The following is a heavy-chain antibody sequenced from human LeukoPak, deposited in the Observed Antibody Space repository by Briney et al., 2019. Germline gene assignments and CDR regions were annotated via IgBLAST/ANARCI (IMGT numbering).Heavy chain of an antibody. Sequence: SVKVSCKASGGTFSSYAISWVRQAPGQGLEWMGGIIPIFGTANYAQKFQGRVTITADESTSTAYMELSSLRSEDTAVYYCARDHCSSTSCYLYFQHWGQGTLVTVSS. CDR3: ARDHCSSTSCYLYFQH. CDR1: GGTFSSYA. CDR2: IIPIFGTA. J-gene: IGHJ1*01. D-gene: IGHD2-2*01. V-gene: IGHV1-69*01.